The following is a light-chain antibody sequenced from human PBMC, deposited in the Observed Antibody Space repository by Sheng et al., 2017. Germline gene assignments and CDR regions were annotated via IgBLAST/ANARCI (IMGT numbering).Light chain of an antibody. CDR1: QSISDY. CDR2: DAS. V-gene: IGKV3-20*01. Sequence: EIVLTQSPATLSLSPGERANLSCRASQSISDYLAWHQQRPGQAPRLLIYDASRRASGIPDRFSGSGSRTDFTLTINRLEPEDFAVYFCQQYGSVPVTFGQGTKVEIK. CDR3: QQYGSVPVT. J-gene: IGKJ1*01.